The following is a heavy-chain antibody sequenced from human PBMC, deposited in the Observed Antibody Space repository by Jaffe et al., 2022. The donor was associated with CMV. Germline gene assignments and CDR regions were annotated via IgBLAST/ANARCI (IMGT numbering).Heavy chain of an antibody. D-gene: IGHD3-3*01. Sequence: EVQLVESGGGLVKPGRSLRLSCTASGFTFGDYAMSWFRQAPGKGLEWVGFIRSKAYGGTTEYAASVKGRFTISRDDSKSIAYLQMNSLKTEDTAVYYCTRVRGYDFFYGMDVWGQGTTVTVSS. V-gene: IGHV3-49*05. CDR2: IRSKAYGGTT. J-gene: IGHJ6*02. CDR1: GFTFGDYA. CDR3: TRVRGYDFFYGMDV.